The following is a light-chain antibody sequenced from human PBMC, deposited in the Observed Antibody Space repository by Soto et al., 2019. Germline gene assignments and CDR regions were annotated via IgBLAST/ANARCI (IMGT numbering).Light chain of an antibody. CDR3: QQDNDKWT. Sequence: DIQMTQSPSTLSASVGDRVTITCRASQSVSRWLAWYQQKPGKAPKLLIYKASTLESGVPSRFSGSGSGTEFTLAISSLQRDDSATYYCQQDNDKWTFGQGTKVEIK. CDR2: KAS. J-gene: IGKJ1*01. CDR1: QSVSRW. V-gene: IGKV1-5*03.